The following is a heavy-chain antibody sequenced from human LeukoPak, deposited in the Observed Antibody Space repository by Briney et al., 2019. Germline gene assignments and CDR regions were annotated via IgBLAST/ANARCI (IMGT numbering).Heavy chain of an antibody. CDR3: ARDRGIVGARDNWFDP. Sequence: SETLSLTCTVSGGSISSSSYYWGWIRQPAGKGLEWIGRIYTSGSTNYNPSLKSRVTMSVDTSKNQFSLKLSSVTAADTAVYYCARDRGIVGARDNWFDPWGQGTLVTVSS. CDR2: IYTSGST. D-gene: IGHD1-26*01. V-gene: IGHV4-61*02. J-gene: IGHJ5*02. CDR1: GGSISSSSYY.